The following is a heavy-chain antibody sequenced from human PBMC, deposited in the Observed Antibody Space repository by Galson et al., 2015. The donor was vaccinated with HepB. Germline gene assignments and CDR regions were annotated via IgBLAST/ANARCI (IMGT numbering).Heavy chain of an antibody. CDR1: GYTFTSYG. CDR3: ARDLIDYGSGSYSAY. CDR2: VSAYNGNT. V-gene: IGHV1-18*01. D-gene: IGHD3-10*01. Sequence: SVKVSCKASGYTFTSYGISWVRQAPGQGLEWMGWVSAYNGNTNYAQKLQGRVTMTTDTSTSTAYMELRSLRSDDTAVYYCARDLIDYGSGSYSAYWGQGALVTVSS. J-gene: IGHJ4*02.